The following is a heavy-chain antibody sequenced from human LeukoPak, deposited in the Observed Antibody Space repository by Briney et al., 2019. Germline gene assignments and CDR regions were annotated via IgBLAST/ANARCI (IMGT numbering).Heavy chain of an antibody. CDR3: AKQLGSSGYYYDTFDY. V-gene: IGHV3-23*01. Sequence: GGSLRLSCAGSGFTLSNYWMHWVRQGPGKGLAWVSAISGSGGSTYYADSVKGRFTISRDNSKNTLYLQMNSLRAEDTAVYYCAKQLGSSGYYYDTFDYWGQGTLVTVSS. CDR1: GFTLSNYW. D-gene: IGHD3-22*01. CDR2: ISGSGGST. J-gene: IGHJ4*02.